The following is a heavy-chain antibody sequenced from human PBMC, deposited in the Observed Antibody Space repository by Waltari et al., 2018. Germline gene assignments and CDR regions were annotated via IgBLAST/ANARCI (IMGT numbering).Heavy chain of an antibody. Sequence: QLQLQESGPGLVKPSETLSLTCTVSGGSISSSSYYWGWIRQPPGKGLEWVSNISPSSSSIYYADSVKGRFTVSRDNAANSLYLQMNSLRVEDTAIYYCARVISPYKNFRNDYWGQGTLVTVSS. CDR1: GGSISSSSYY. J-gene: IGHJ4*02. CDR3: ARVISPYKNFRNDY. V-gene: IGHV3-11*04. D-gene: IGHD3-3*02. CDR2: ISPSSSSI.